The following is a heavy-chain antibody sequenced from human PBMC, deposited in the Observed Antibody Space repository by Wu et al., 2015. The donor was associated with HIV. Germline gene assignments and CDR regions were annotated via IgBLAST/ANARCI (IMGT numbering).Heavy chain of an antibody. CDR3: VANVVL. CDR1: GFNFLNYY. CDR2: IDPRTGRA. V-gene: IGHV1-2*02. Sequence: QGQLVSSGAEVREPGASVMVSCKAAGFNFLNYYIHWVRQAPGQGLEWVGWIDPRTGRAQYARRLEGRVSITRDTALSTIYLELSGLTSDDTALYFCVANVVLWGPGTMVTVSS. J-gene: IGHJ2*01.